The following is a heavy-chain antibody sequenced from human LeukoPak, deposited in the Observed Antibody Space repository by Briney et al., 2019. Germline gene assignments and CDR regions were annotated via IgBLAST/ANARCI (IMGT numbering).Heavy chain of an antibody. CDR1: GYTFTSYD. D-gene: IGHD5-12*01. CDR3: ARPESYSGYDQEAFDT. CDR2: MNPNSGNT. J-gene: IGHJ3*02. V-gene: IGHV1-8*01. Sequence: ASVKVSCKASGYTFTSYDINWVRQATGQGLEWMGWMNPNSGNTGYAQKFQGRVTVTRNTSISTAYMELSSLRSEDTAVYYCARPESYSGYDQEAFDTWGQGTMVTVSS.